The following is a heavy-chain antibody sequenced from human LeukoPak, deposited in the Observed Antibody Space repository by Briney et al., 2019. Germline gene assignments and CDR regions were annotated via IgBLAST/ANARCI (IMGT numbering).Heavy chain of an antibody. J-gene: IGHJ4*02. CDR2: TYYRSKWYN. CDR1: GDSVSSNSAA. D-gene: IGHD3-22*01. Sequence: SQTLSLTCAISGDSVSSNSAAWNWIRQSPSRGLEGLGRTYYRSKWYNDYAVSVKSRITINPDTSKNQFSLQLNSVTPEDTAVYYCARVGTYDSSGYYYIPYFDYWGQGTLVTVSS. V-gene: IGHV6-1*01. CDR3: ARVGTYDSSGYYYIPYFDY.